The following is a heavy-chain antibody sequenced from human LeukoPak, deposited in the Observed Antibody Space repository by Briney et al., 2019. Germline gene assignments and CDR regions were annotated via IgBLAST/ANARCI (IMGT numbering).Heavy chain of an antibody. J-gene: IGHJ4*02. V-gene: IGHV1-2*02. D-gene: IGHD3-22*01. CDR2: INPNSGGT. Sequence: GASVKVSCKASGYTFTGYYMHWVRQAPGQGLEWMGWINPNSGGTNYAQKFQGRVTMTRDTSISTAYMELSRLRSDDTAVYYCARPSRRGSGYYRPSFDYWGQGTLVTISS. CDR1: GYTFTGYY. CDR3: ARPSRRGSGYYRPSFDY.